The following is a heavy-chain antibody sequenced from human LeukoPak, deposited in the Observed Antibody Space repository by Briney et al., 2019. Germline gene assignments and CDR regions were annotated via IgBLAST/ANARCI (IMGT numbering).Heavy chain of an antibody. CDR2: IYTSGST. CDR3: ARENGDSSVAFDF. D-gene: IGHD3-22*01. Sequence: SETLSLTCTVSGGSISSGSYYWSWIRQPAGKGLEWIGRIYTSGSTNYNPSLKSRVTISVDTSKNQFSLKLSSVTAADTAVYYCARENGDSSVAFDFWGQGTLVTVSS. J-gene: IGHJ4*02. CDR1: GGSISSGSYY. V-gene: IGHV4-61*02.